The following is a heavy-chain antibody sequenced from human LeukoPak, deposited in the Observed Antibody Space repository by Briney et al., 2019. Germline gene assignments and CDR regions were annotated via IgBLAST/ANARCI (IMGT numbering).Heavy chain of an antibody. D-gene: IGHD6-19*01. Sequence: GGSLRLSCAASGFTFSSYSMNWVRQAPGKGLEWVSSISTSSNYIYYTDSVKGRFTISRDNAKNSLYLQMNSLRAEDTAVYYCASHVYSSGWYDYDYGGQGTLVTVSA. V-gene: IGHV3-21*01. J-gene: IGHJ4*02. CDR2: ISTSSNYI. CDR3: ASHVYSSGWYDYDY. CDR1: GFTFSSYS.